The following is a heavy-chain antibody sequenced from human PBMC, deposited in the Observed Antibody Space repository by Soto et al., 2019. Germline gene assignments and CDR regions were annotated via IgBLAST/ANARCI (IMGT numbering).Heavy chain of an antibody. Sequence: SETLSLTCTVSGGSISSGDYYWSWIRQPPGKGLEWIGYIYYSGSTYYNPSLKSRVTISVDTSKNQFSLKLSSVTAADTAEYYCARGRVTALDYWGQGTLVTVSS. CDR1: GGSISSGDYY. V-gene: IGHV4-30-4*01. D-gene: IGHD2-21*02. CDR3: ARGRVTALDY. CDR2: IYYSGST. J-gene: IGHJ4*02.